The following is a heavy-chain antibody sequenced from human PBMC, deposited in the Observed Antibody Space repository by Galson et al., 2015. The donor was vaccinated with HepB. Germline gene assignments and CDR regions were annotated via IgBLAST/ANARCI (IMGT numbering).Heavy chain of an antibody. CDR2: IDPSDSYT. CDR1: GYSFTSYW. D-gene: IGHD3-22*01. V-gene: IGHV5-10-1*01. CDR3: ARFAFSGDSSGYYFH. J-gene: IGHJ4*02. Sequence: QSGAEVKKPGESLRISCKGSGYSFTSYWISWVRQMPGKGLEWMGRIDPSDSYTNYSPSFQGHVTISADKSISTAYLQWSSLKASDIAMYYCARFAFSGDSSGYYFHWGQGTLVTVSS.